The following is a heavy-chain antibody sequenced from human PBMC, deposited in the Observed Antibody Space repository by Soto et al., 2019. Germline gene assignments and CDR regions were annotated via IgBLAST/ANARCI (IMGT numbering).Heavy chain of an antibody. CDR1: GGSISSSNYY. CDR3: ARQYNWNYSTSYYYMDV. D-gene: IGHD1-7*01. J-gene: IGHJ6*03. V-gene: IGHV4-39*01. CDR2: IYYSGST. Sequence: PSETLSLTCIVSGGSISSSNYYWGWIRQPPGKGLEWIGSIYYSGSTYYNPPLKSRVTISVDTSNNQFSLKLSSVTAADTAVYYCARQYNWNYSTSYYYMDVWGKGTTVTVSS.